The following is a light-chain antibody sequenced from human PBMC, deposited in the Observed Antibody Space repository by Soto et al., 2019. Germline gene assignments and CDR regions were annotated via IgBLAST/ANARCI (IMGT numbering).Light chain of an antibody. CDR2: EVS. V-gene: IGLV2-18*02. Sequence: QSALTQPPSVSGSPGQSVTISCTGTSSDVGSYDSVSWYQHPPGTVPKLMIYEVSNRPAGVPDRFSGSKSGNTASLTISGLQAEEEADYYASSYTTSRTYVFGTGTKVTVL. CDR1: SSDVGSYDS. J-gene: IGLJ1*01. CDR3: SSYTTSRTYV.